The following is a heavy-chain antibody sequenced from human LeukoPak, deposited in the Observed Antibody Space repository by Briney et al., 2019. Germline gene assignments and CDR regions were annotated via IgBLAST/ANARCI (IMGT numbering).Heavy chain of an antibody. V-gene: IGHV3-49*03. J-gene: IGHJ4*02. D-gene: IGHD3-9*01. CDR2: IRGKTFGWTT. Sequence: GGSLRLSCTASGFTLGDYAVSWFRQAPGKGLEWVSFIRGKTFGWTTEYAASVKGRFTISRDDSKSIAYLQMNSLKTEDTAVYYCTRSNILTGYYLSYYFDYWGQGTLVTVSS. CDR1: GFTLGDYA. CDR3: TRSNILTGYYLSYYFDY.